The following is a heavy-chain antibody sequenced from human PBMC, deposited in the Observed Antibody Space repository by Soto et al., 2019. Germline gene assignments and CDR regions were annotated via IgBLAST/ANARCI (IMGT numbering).Heavy chain of an antibody. CDR1: GGSISSYY. CDR2: IYYSGST. J-gene: IGHJ5*02. Sequence: LSLTCTVSGGSISSYYWSWIRQPPGKGLEWIGYIYYSGSTNYNPSLKSRVTISVDTSKNQFSLKLSSVTAADTAVYYCAREQLANWFDPWGQGTLVTVSS. CDR3: AREQLANWFDP. D-gene: IGHD6-13*01. V-gene: IGHV4-59*01.